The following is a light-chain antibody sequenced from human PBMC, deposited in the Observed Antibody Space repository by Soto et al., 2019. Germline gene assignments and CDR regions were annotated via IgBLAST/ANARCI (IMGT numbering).Light chain of an antibody. J-gene: IGLJ1*01. CDR2: RNN. V-gene: IGLV1-47*01. CDR3: AAWDDSMSVL. CDR1: SSKIGNYY. Sequence: QSVLTQPPSASGTPGQRGTISCSGSSSKIGNYYVHWYQQLPEAAPKLLIYRNNQRPSGVPDRFSGSKSGTSASLAISGLRSEDEADYYCAAWDDSMSVLFGTGTKVTVL.